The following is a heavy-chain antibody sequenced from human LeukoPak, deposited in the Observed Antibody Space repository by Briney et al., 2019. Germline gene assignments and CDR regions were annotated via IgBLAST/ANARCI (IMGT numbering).Heavy chain of an antibody. CDR3: ASFAAPDRCAFDI. J-gene: IGHJ3*02. CDR1: GGSISSGGYY. CDR2: IYHSGST. V-gene: IGHV4-30-2*01. Sequence: SQTLSLTCTVSGGSISSGGYYWSCIRQPPGKGLECIGYIYHSGSTYYNPSLKSRVTISVDRSKNQFSLKLSSVTAADTAVYYCASFAAPDRCAFDIWGQGTMVTVSS. D-gene: IGHD4-17*01.